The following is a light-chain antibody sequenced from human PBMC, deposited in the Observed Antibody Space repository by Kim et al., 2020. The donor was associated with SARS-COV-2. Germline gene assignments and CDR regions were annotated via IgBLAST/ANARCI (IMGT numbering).Light chain of an antibody. Sequence: QSITISCTGTNSDVGNYKFVSWYRQHPGEAPQLIIYEVTERPSGVSTRFSGSKSGNTASLTISGLHTSDEADYYCSSYAGSSTVVFGGGTQLTVL. V-gene: IGLV2-23*02. CDR1: NSDVGNYKF. CDR2: EVT. CDR3: SSYAGSSTVV. J-gene: IGLJ3*02.